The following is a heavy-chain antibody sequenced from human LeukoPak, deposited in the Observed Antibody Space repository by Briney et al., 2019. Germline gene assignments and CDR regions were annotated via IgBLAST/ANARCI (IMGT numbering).Heavy chain of an antibody. CDR2: IYYSGST. CDR1: GGSMNSYY. D-gene: IGHD3-9*01. CDR3: ARHVWLQPFDY. J-gene: IGHJ4*02. V-gene: IGHV4-59*08. Sequence: SETLSLTCSVSGGSMNSYYWSWIRQSPGKGLEWIGYIYYSGSTNYNPSLKSRVTISVHTSKNQFSLKLSSVTAADTAVYYCARHVWLQPFDYWGQGTLVTVSS.